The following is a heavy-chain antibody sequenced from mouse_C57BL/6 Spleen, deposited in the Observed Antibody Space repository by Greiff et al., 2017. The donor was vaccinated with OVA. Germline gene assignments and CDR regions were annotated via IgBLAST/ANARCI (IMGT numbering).Heavy chain of an antibody. V-gene: IGHV5-9*01. CDR1: GFTFSSYT. CDR3: ARQLTGGFFFAY. CDR2: ISGGGGNT. D-gene: IGHD4-1*01. Sequence: EVKLMESGGGLVKPGGSLKLSCAASGFTFSSYTMSWVRQTPEKRLEWVATISGGGGNTYYPDSVKGRFTISRDNAKNTLYLQMSSLRCEDTALYYCARQLTGGFFFAYWGQGTLVTVSA. J-gene: IGHJ3*01.